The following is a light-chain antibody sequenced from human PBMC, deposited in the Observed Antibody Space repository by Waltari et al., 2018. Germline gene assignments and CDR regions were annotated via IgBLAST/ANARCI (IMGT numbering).Light chain of an antibody. CDR1: QSIRSY. Sequence: DVQMTQSTSSLSASVGDRATINCRASQSIRSYLNWYQQKPGKAPKLLIYAASSLQSGVPSRVSGSGSGTDFTLTISSLQPEEFATYYCQQSYSTLLLTFGRGTKVEIK. CDR2: AAS. V-gene: IGKV1-39*01. J-gene: IGKJ4*01. CDR3: QQSYSTLLLT.